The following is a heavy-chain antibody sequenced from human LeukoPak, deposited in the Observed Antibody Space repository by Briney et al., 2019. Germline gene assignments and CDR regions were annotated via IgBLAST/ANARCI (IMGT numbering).Heavy chain of an antibody. V-gene: IGHV3-21*01. J-gene: IGHJ4*02. Sequence: GGSLRLSCAASGFTFSSYEMNWVRQAPGKGLEWVSSISSSSSYIYYADSVKGRFTISRDNAKNSLYLQMNSLRAEDTAVYYCARGYDYGDYFDYWGQGTLVTVSS. D-gene: IGHD4-17*01. CDR3: ARGYDYGDYFDY. CDR1: GFTFSSYE. CDR2: ISSSSSYI.